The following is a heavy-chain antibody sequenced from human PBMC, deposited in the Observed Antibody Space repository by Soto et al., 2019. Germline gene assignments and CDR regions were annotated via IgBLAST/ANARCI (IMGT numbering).Heavy chain of an antibody. CDR2: ISGFNGKT. D-gene: IGHD3-16*01. CDR1: GYSFARYG. V-gene: IGHV1-18*01. CDR3: ARDRNFLGPAGENWFEL. Sequence: ASVKVSCKTSGYSFARYGGSWVRQAPGQGLEWLGWISGFNGKTEYSQTLRDRVTLTTDTSTGTAYLELRRLKSDDTAIYYCARDRNFLGPAGENWFELWGQGTLVIVSS. J-gene: IGHJ5*02.